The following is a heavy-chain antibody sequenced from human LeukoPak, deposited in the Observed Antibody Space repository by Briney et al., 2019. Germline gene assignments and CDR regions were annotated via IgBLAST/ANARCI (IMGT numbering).Heavy chain of an antibody. V-gene: IGHV3-30*02. CDR2: IRYDGSNK. CDR3: AKDLVTMVRGYYYYMDV. J-gene: IGHJ6*03. Sequence: GGSLRLSCAASGFTFSSYGMNWVRQAPGKGLEWVAYIRYDGSNKYYADSVEGRFTISRDNSKNTLYLQMNSLRADDTAVYYCAKDLVTMVRGYYYYMDVWGTGTTVTISS. CDR1: GFTFSSYG. D-gene: IGHD3-10*01.